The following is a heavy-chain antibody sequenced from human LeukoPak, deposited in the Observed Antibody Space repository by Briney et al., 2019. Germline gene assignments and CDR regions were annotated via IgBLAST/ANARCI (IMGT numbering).Heavy chain of an antibody. CDR2: ISGTSSFM. CDR3: AREMGIVNTKPFAH. Sequence: GGSLRLSCVAYGFNFRDYSMNWVRQAPGKGLDWVSGISGTSSFMYYGDSVKGRFTVSRDNAKNSLYLQMNSLRAEDTAVYYCAREMGIVNTKPFAHWGQGTLVTVSS. J-gene: IGHJ4*02. V-gene: IGHV3-21*01. D-gene: IGHD3-16*02. CDR1: GFNFRDYS.